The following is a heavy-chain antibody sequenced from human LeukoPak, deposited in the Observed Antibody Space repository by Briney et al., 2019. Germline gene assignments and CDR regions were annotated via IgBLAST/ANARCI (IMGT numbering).Heavy chain of an antibody. V-gene: IGHV4-34*01. Sequence: SETLSLTCAVYGGSFSGYYWGWFRQPPGKGLEWIGEINHSGSTNYNPSLKSRVTISVDTSKNQFSLKLSSVTAADTAVYYCARLITHCSGGSCYSGRGDIWGQGTMVTVSS. D-gene: IGHD2-15*01. CDR1: GGSFSGYY. CDR2: INHSGST. J-gene: IGHJ3*02. CDR3: ARLITHCSGGSCYSGRGDI.